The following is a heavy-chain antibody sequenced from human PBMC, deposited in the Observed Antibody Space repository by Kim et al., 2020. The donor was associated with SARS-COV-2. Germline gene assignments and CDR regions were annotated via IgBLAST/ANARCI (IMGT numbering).Heavy chain of an antibody. CDR2: ISYTGST. CDR3: ARLDARNSISLFDS. J-gene: IGHJ4*02. Sequence: SETLSLTCTVSGGSITNYYWTWVRQPPGKGLEWIGFISYTGSTSYNPSLKSRVTLSLDTSKNHFALDLNSVTAADAAVYYCARLDARNSISLFDSWGQGTLVTVSS. V-gene: IGHV4-59*08. CDR1: GGSITNYY. D-gene: IGHD3-22*01.